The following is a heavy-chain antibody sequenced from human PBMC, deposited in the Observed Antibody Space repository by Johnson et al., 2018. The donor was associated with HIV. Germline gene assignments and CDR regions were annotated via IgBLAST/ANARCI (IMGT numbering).Heavy chain of an antibody. CDR1: GFSFSNYA. J-gene: IGHJ3*02. CDR3: ARKGDAFDI. CDR2: ISYDGSNK. Sequence: QVQLVESGGGVVQPGRSLRLSCAASGFSFSNYAMHWVRQAPGKGLEWVAFISYDGSNKYYADSVKGRFTISRDNSKNTLHLQMNSLRAEDTAVYYCARKGDAFDIWGQGTKVTVSS. V-gene: IGHV3-30*14.